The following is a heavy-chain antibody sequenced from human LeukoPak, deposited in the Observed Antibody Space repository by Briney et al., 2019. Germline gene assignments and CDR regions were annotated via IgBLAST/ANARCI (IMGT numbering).Heavy chain of an antibody. J-gene: IGHJ6*02. CDR2: IYPGDSDT. Sequence: GESLKISCKGSGYSFTSYWIGRVRQMPGKGLEWMGIIYPGDSDTRYSPSFQSQVTISADKSISTAYLQWSSLKASDTAMYYCARHYSNYENYYYGMDVWGQGSTVTVSS. CDR1: GYSFTSYW. CDR3: ARHYSNYENYYYGMDV. V-gene: IGHV5-51*01. D-gene: IGHD4-11*01.